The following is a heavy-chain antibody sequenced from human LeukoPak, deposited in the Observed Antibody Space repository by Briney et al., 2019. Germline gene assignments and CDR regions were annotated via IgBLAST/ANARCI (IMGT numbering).Heavy chain of an antibody. CDR2: MNPNSGNT. V-gene: IGHV1-8*01. J-gene: IGHJ6*02. D-gene: IGHD3-3*01. Sequence: ASVKVSCKASGYTFTIYDINWVRQATGQGIEWMGWMNPNSGNTGYAQKFQGRVTMTRNTSISTAYMELSSLRSEDTAVYYCARGGILGGDFWSGYYSYYYYGMDVWGQGTTVTVSS. CDR1: GYTFTIYD. CDR3: ARGGILGGDFWSGYYSYYYYGMDV.